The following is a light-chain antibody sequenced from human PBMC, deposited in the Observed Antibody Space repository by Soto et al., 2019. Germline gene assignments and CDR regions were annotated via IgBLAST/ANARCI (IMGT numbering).Light chain of an antibody. CDR3: QQYGSSQFT. CDR2: DTS. V-gene: IGKV3-20*01. Sequence: EIVLMQSPGTLSLSPGEGATLSCRASQRVNSNYLAWYQQKPGQAPTVLIFDTSRRATGVPDRFSGSVSGTDFTLPIIRLEPDDFAVYYCQQYGSSQFTVGPGTKVNIK. J-gene: IGKJ3*01. CDR1: QRVNSNY.